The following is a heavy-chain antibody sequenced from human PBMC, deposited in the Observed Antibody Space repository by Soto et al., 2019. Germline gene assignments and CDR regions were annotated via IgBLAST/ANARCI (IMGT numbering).Heavy chain of an antibody. CDR3: GRCSSTSCHLGSDY. J-gene: IGHJ4*02. V-gene: IGHV3-30-3*01. Sequence: QVQLVESGGGVVQPGTSLRLSCAASGFTFISYAMNWVRQAPGKGLEWVALISYEGSNKYYADSVKARFTISRDSSKTTLYLQMNSLRAAATAVYYCGRCSSTSCHLGSDYWGQGTLVTVSS. D-gene: IGHD2-2*01. CDR1: GFTFISYA. CDR2: ISYEGSNK.